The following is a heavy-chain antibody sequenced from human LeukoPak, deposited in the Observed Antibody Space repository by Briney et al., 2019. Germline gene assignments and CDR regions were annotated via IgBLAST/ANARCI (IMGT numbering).Heavy chain of an antibody. V-gene: IGHV6-1*01. Sequence: SQTLSLTCAISGDSVSSNSATWNWIRQSPSRGLEWLGRTYYRSKWHNDYAVSVKSRITINPDTSKNQFSLHLNSVTPEDTAVYCCARDPASSGKPNFDYWGQGTLVTVSS. CDR1: GDSVSSNSAT. D-gene: IGHD6-19*01. J-gene: IGHJ4*02. CDR3: ARDPASSGKPNFDY. CDR2: TYYRSKWHN.